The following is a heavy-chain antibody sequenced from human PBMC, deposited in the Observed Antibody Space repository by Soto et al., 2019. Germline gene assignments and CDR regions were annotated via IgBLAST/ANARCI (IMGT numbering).Heavy chain of an antibody. V-gene: IGHV3-23*01. Sequence: EVQLLESGGGLVQPGGSLRLSCAASGFTFNNYAMTWVRQAPGKGLEWVSAISGGGDTTSYADSVKGRFTVSRDVSKNTLYLQMSSLRAEDKALYYCAKGRGGSGSLTPRVDFWGQGTLVTVSS. J-gene: IGHJ4*02. CDR1: GFTFNNYA. D-gene: IGHD3-10*01. CDR3: AKGRGGSGSLTPRVDF. CDR2: ISGGGDTT.